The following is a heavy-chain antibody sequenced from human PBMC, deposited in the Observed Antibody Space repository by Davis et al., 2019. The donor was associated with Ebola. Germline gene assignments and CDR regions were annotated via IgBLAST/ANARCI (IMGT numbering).Heavy chain of an antibody. Sequence: AGSLSLSCAASGFTFSSYAMHWVRQAPGKGLEWVAIISYDGSNIFFADSVRGRFTISRDNYKNTLYLQMNSLRVEDTALYYCARAPLFGPRPLFWYFDLWGRGTLVTVSS. CDR1: GFTFSSYA. V-gene: IGHV3-30-3*01. CDR3: ARAPLFGPRPLFWYFDL. J-gene: IGHJ2*01. D-gene: IGHD1-14*01. CDR2: ISYDGSNI.